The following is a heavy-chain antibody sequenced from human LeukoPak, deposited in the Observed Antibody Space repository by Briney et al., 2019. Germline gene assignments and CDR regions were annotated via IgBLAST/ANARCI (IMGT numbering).Heavy chain of an antibody. Sequence: GGSLRLSCAASGSTFSSYGIHWGRQAPGKGLEYVSAISINGGSTYYAISVKGRFTISRDNSKNTLYLQMNSLRAEDTAVYYCARDRSGIYDAFDIWGQGTMVTVSS. V-gene: IGHV3-64*01. J-gene: IGHJ3*02. CDR1: GSTFSSYG. D-gene: IGHD1-14*01. CDR2: ISINGGST. CDR3: ARDRSGIYDAFDI.